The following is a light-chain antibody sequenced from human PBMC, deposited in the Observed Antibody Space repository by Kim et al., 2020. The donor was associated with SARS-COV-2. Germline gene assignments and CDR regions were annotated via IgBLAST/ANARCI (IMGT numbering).Light chain of an antibody. CDR3: HQYNNLPLT. CDR2: DAS. CDR1: QDISNY. V-gene: IGKV1-33*01. J-gene: IGKJ4*01. Sequence: DIQMTQSPSSLSASVGDRVTITCQASQDISNYLNWYQQKPGKAPQLLIYDASNLETGVPSRFGGSGSGTHFTVTITSLQPEEIGTYYCHQYNNLPLTFGGGTKGEIK.